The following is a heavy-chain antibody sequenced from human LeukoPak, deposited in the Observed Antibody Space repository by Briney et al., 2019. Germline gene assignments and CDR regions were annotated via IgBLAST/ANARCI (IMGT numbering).Heavy chain of an antibody. V-gene: IGHV4-34*01. CDR1: GGSCSGYY. J-gene: IGHJ4*02. D-gene: IGHD6-13*01. CDR3: ARGLSLAYSSSWPPPPEEQSRQPFDY. Sequence: SETLSLTCAGYGGSCSGYYWSWIRQPPGKGLEWLGEINHSGKTNYNQSITSSVTIYVDTSKNHFSLKLSSVPAAHPAVYYCARGLSLAYSSSWPPPPEEQSRQPFDYWGQGTLVTVSS. CDR2: INHSGKT.